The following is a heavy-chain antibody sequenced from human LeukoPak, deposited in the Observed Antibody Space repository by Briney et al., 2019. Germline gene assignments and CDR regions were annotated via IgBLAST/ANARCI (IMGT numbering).Heavy chain of an antibody. D-gene: IGHD3-10*01. Sequence: GASVKVSCKASGYTFTSYGISWVRQAPGQGLEWMGWISAYNGNTNYAQKLQGRVTMTTDTSTSTAYMELRSLRSDDTAVYYCARERPALLLWFGEDSYYYYMDVWGKGTTVTVSS. V-gene: IGHV1-18*01. CDR1: GYTFTSYG. J-gene: IGHJ6*03. CDR3: ARERPALLLWFGEDSYYYYMDV. CDR2: ISAYNGNT.